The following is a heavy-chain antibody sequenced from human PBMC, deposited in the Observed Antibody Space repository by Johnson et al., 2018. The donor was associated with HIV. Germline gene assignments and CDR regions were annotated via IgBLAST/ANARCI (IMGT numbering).Heavy chain of an antibody. V-gene: IGHV3-9*01. D-gene: IGHD4-17*01. Sequence: VQLVESGGGVVQPGGSLRLSCVASGFTFSDHAMHWVRQAPGKGLEWVSGISWNSGSIGYADSVKGRFTISRDNAKNSLYLQMNSLRAEDTALYYCAKVMGAVTIDAFDIWGQGTMVTVSS. J-gene: IGHJ3*02. CDR1: GFTFSDHA. CDR2: ISWNSGSI. CDR3: AKVMGAVTIDAFDI.